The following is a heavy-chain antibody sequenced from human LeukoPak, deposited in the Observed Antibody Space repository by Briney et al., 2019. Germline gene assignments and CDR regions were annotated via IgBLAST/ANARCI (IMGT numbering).Heavy chain of an antibody. CDR3: ARASQSLGGLSFPDS. Sequence: ASVKVSRKASGYSFTSYAMNWVRQAPGQGLEWMGWINTNTGNPAYAQDFTGRFVFSLDTSVSTAYLQISSLKAEDTAVYYCARASQSLGGLSFPDSWGQGTLVTVSS. D-gene: IGHD3-16*02. V-gene: IGHV7-4-1*02. CDR1: GYSFTSYA. CDR2: INTNTGNP. J-gene: IGHJ5*01.